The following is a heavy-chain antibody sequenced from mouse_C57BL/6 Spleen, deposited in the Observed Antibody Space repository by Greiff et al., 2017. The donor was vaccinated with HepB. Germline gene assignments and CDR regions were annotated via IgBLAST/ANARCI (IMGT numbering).Heavy chain of an antibody. CDR3: ARNYGSSYYAMDY. CDR2: IAPANGNT. CDR1: GFNIKNTY. V-gene: IGHV14-3*01. Sequence: VHVKQSVAELVRPGASVKLSCTASGFNIKNTYMHWVKQRPEQGLEWIGRIAPANGNTKYAPKFQGKATITADTSSNTAYLQLSSLTSEDTAIYYCARNYGSSYYAMDYWGQGTSVTVSS. J-gene: IGHJ4*01. D-gene: IGHD1-1*01.